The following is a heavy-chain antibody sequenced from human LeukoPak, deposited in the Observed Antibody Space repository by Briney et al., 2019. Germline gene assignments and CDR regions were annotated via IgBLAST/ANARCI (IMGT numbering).Heavy chain of an antibody. J-gene: IGHJ6*03. D-gene: IGHD3-10*01. CDR3: ARDRYYGSGSYDYYYYYMDV. CDR1: GGSISSSSYY. V-gene: IGHV4-61*02. CDR2: IYTSGST. Sequence: PSETLSLICTVSGGSISSSSYYWSWIRQPAGKGLEWIGRIYTSGSTNYNPSLKSRVTMSVDTSKNQFSLKLSSVTAADTAVYYCARDRYYGSGSYDYYYYYMDVWGKGTTVTISS.